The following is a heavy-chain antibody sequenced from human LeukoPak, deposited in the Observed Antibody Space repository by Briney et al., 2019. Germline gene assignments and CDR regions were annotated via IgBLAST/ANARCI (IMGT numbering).Heavy chain of an antibody. Sequence: ASVKVSCKASGYSFIGYYMHWVRQAPAQGLEWMGWSNTDSGGTKYAQKFQGRVTMTRDTSISTAYLELRRLTSDDTAVYHCARGGYIGGSDDYYYYYGMDVWGQGTTVTVSS. CDR2: SNTDSGGT. D-gene: IGHD6-19*01. CDR1: GYSFIGYY. CDR3: ARGGYIGGSDDYYYYYGMDV. V-gene: IGHV1-2*02. J-gene: IGHJ6*02.